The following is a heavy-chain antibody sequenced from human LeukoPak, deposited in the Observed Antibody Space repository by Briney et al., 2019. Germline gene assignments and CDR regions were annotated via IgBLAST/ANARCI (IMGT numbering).Heavy chain of an antibody. D-gene: IGHD1-1*01. Sequence: GGSLRLSCAASGFTFSSYGMHWVRQAPGKGLEWVAVISYDGSNKYYADSVKGRFTISRDNSKNTLYLQMNSLRSEDTAVYYCARVISSKGLEPVDYWGQGTLVTVSS. CDR3: ARVISSKGLEPVDY. CDR1: GFTFSSYG. CDR2: ISYDGSNK. J-gene: IGHJ4*02. V-gene: IGHV3-30*03.